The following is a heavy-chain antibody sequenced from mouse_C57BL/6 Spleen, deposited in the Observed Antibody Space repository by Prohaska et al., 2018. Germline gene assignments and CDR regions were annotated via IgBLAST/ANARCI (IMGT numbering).Heavy chain of an antibody. CDR1: GFTFTSYL. D-gene: IGHD2-4*01. CDR2: IHPNSCST. J-gene: IGHJ3*01. CDR3: AASYYDLAD. V-gene: IGHV1-64*01. Sequence: QVQLQHPVAELVKPWASLTLSCTASGFTFTSYLMHWVKQCPGQGLAWIGMIHPNSCSTNYHETFKITATLTVDKSSSTVYMKISSLKDEDTAVYYCAASYYDLADWGQGTMVTVSA.